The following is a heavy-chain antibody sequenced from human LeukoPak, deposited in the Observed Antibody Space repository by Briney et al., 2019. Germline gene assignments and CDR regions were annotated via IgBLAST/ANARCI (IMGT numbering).Heavy chain of an antibody. J-gene: IGHJ4*02. CDR3: TTVAPLNGDYVDY. D-gene: IGHD4-17*01. CDR1: GFTFSNAW. Sequence: KSGGSLRLSCAASGFTFSNAWMSWVRQAPGKGLEWVGRIKSKTDGGTTDYAAPVKGRFTISRDDSKNTLYLQMNSLKTEDTAVYYCTTVAPLNGDYVDYWGQGTLVTVSS. V-gene: IGHV3-15*01. CDR2: IKSKTDGGTT.